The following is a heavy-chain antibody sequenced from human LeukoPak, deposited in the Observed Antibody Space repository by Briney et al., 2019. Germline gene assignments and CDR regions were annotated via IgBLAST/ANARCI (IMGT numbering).Heavy chain of an antibody. V-gene: IGHV1-2*02. Sequence: ASVKVSCEASGYTFTGYYIHWVRQAPGQGLEWMGWINPNSGGANYAQKFQGRVTMTRDTSISTAYMELNRLRSDDTAVYYCARHSGYDRRFDYWGQGTPVTVSS. CDR3: ARHSGYDRRFDY. D-gene: IGHD5-12*01. CDR1: GYTFTGYY. J-gene: IGHJ4*02. CDR2: INPNSGGA.